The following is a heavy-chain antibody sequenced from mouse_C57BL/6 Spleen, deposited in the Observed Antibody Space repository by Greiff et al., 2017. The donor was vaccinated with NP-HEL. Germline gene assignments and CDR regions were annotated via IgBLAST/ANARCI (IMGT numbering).Heavy chain of an antibody. D-gene: IGHD3-2*02. J-gene: IGHJ4*01. CDR2: IRNKANNHAT. CDR3: TLRLPYYAMDY. CDR1: GFTFSDAW. V-gene: IGHV6-6*01. Sequence: EVKLVESGGGLVQPGGSMKLSCAASGFTFSDAWMDWVRQSPEKGLEWVAEIRNKANNHATYYAESVKGRFTISRDDSKSSVYLQINSLRAEDTGIYYCTLRLPYYAMDYWGQGTSVTVSS.